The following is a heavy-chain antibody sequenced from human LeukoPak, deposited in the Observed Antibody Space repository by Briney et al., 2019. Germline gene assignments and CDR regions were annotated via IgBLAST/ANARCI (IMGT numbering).Heavy chain of an antibody. Sequence: GGSLRLSCAASGFTFSTYSMNWVRQAPGKAPEWVASIGTTDKYIYYANSVEGRFTISRDNAKNSLYLQMTNLRAEDTAVYYCARDSRQQRFLYWDWFDPWGQGTRVSVSS. J-gene: IGHJ5*02. CDR1: GFTFSTYS. CDR2: IGTTDKYI. CDR3: ARDSRQQRFLYWDWFDP. V-gene: IGHV3-21*06. D-gene: IGHD2/OR15-2a*01.